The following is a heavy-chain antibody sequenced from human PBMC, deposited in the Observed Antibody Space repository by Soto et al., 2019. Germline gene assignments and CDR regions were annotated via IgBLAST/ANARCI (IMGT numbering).Heavy chain of an antibody. CDR2: IKQDGSET. CDR1: GFTFTNFR. V-gene: IGHV3-7*01. D-gene: IGHD3-10*01. J-gene: IGHJ4*02. CDR3: ARSYGTGFLSGY. Sequence: EVHLVESGGGLVRPGESLRLSCAAYGFTFTNFRMSWLRQAPGKGLGWVANIKQDGSETRYVDSVKGRFTISRDNAKNSLFLQMNSLRAEDTAIYYCARSYGTGFLSGYWGQGTLVTVST.